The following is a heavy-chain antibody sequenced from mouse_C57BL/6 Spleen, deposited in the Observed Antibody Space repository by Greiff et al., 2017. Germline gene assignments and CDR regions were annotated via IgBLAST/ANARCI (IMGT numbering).Heavy chain of an antibody. CDR1: GYTFTSYT. V-gene: IGHV1-4*01. CDR3: ARYYYGSNYYARDY. D-gene: IGHD1-1*01. CDR2: INPSSGYT. Sequence: QVQLQQSGAELARPGASVKMSCKASGYTFTSYTMHWVKQRPGQGLEWIGYINPSSGYTKYNQKFKDKATLTADTSSSTAYMQLSSLTSEDSAVYYCARYYYGSNYYARDYWGQGTSVTVSS. J-gene: IGHJ4*01.